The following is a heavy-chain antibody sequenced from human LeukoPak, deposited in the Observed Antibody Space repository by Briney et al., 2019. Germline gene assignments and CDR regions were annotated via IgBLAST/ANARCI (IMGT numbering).Heavy chain of an antibody. J-gene: IGHJ3*02. CDR1: GFTFSSYG. D-gene: IGHD6-13*01. CDR3: AKGRQQLVLNNAFDI. CDR2: IRYDGSNK. V-gene: IGHV3-30*02. Sequence: RGSLRLSCAESGFTFSSYGMHWVRQAPGKGLEWVAFIRYDGSNKYYADSVKGRFTISRDNSKNTQYLQMNSLRAEDTAVYYCAKGRQQLVLNNAFDIWGQGTMVTVSS.